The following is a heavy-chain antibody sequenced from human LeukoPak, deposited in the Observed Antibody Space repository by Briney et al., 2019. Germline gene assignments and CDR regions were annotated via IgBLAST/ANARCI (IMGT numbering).Heavy chain of an antibody. Sequence: GGSLRLSCAASGFTFSRSDMTWVRQAPGKGLEWVSFISSSSTYIYYADSVKSRFTISRDNARNSLYLQMNSLRAEDTAIYYCAREYDSSGYYVNWGQGTLVTVSS. V-gene: IGHV3-21*01. CDR2: ISSSSTYI. CDR1: GFTFSRSD. CDR3: AREYDSSGYYVN. D-gene: IGHD3-22*01. J-gene: IGHJ4*02.